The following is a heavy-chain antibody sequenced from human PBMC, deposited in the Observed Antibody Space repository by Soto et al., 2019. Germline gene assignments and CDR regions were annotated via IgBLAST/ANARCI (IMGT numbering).Heavy chain of an antibody. CDR1: GYTFTSYA. D-gene: IGHD3-9*01. J-gene: IGHJ5*02. Sequence: GASVKVSCKASGYTFTSYAMHWVRQAPGQRLEWMGWINAGNGNTKYSQKFQGRVTITRDTSASTAYMELSSLRSEDTAVYYCARERDWIRYFDWSNWFDPWGQGTLVTVSS. CDR3: ARERDWIRYFDWSNWFDP. CDR2: INAGNGNT. V-gene: IGHV1-3*01.